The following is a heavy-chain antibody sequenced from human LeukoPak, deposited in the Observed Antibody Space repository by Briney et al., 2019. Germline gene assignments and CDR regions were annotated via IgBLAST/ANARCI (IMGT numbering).Heavy chain of an antibody. CDR3: ARRRIAQRAFDI. V-gene: IGHV4-39*01. Sequence: SETLSLTCTVSGGSISSTGDFWGWIRQTPGKGLEWIGNIYYSGSTYYNPSLKSRVTTSVDTPKNQFSLKLSSATAADTAVYYCARRRIAQRAFDIWGQGTMVTVSS. D-gene: IGHD2-15*01. CDR1: GGSISSTGDF. CDR2: IYYSGST. J-gene: IGHJ3*02.